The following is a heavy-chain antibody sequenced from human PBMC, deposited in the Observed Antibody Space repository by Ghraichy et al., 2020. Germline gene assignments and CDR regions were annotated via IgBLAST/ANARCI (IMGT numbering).Heavy chain of an antibody. D-gene: IGHD5-18*01. CDR2: IYYSGST. CDR1: GGSISSSSYY. Sequence: SETLSLTCTVSGGSISSSSYYWGWIRQPPGKGLEWIGSIYYSGSTYYNPSLKSRVTISVDTSKNQFSLKLSSVTAADTAVYYCARHESGGYSYGHDAFDIWGQGTMVTVSS. J-gene: IGHJ3*02. V-gene: IGHV4-39*01. CDR3: ARHESGGYSYGHDAFDI.